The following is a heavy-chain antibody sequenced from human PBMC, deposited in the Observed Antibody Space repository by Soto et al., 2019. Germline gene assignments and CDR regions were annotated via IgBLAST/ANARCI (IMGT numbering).Heavy chain of an antibody. CDR3: ARHPGLRPPYYYYYYMDV. V-gene: IGHV5-51*01. Sequence: GESLKISCKGSGYSFTSYWIGWVRQMPGKGLEWMGIIYPGDSDTRYSPSFQGQVTISADKSISTAYLQWSSLKASDTAMYYYARHPGLRPPYYYYYYMDVWGKGTTVTVSS. D-gene: IGHD2-15*01. CDR1: GYSFTSYW. CDR2: IYPGDSDT. J-gene: IGHJ6*03.